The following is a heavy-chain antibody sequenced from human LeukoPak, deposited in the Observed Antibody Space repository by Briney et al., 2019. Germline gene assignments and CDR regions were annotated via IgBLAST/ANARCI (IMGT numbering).Heavy chain of an antibody. CDR2: MNPNSGNT. Sequence: EASVKVSCKASGYTFTSYDINWVRQATGQGLEWMGWMNPNSGNTGYAQKFQGRVTITRNTSISTAYMELSSLRSEDTAVYYCARDGVAAAGYYYYYMDVWGKGTTVTVSS. V-gene: IGHV1-8*03. D-gene: IGHD6-13*01. CDR3: ARDGVAAAGYYYYYMDV. J-gene: IGHJ6*03. CDR1: GYTFTSYD.